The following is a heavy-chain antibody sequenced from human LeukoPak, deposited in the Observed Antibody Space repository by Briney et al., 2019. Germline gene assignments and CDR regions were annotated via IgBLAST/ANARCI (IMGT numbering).Heavy chain of an antibody. J-gene: IGHJ4*02. D-gene: IGHD2-8*02. CDR1: GLTLINYW. V-gene: IGHV3-7*01. Sequence: GGSLRLSCAGSGLTLINYWMTWIRQVPGKGLEWVANINRDGSGKFYLPSVRGRFTISKDDAEDSLYLQMDSLRPEDTAIYYCARVEYTGNGNLYWGQGTLATVSS. CDR2: INRDGSGK. CDR3: ARVEYTGNGNLY.